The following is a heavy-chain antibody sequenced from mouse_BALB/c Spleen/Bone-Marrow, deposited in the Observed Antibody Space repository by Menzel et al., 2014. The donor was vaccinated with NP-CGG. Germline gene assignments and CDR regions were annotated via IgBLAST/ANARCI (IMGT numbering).Heavy chain of an antibody. D-gene: IGHD1-1*02. CDR1: GYTFTSYW. Sequence: VQLVESGTDLVRPGASVKLSCKASGYTFTSYWINWVKQRSGQGLEWIGNIYPSDSYTNYNQKFKDKATLTVDKSSSTAYMHLSSPTSEDSAVYYCTRDDGGFAYWGQGTLVTVSA. CDR2: IYPSDSYT. CDR3: TRDDGGFAY. V-gene: IGHV1-69*02. J-gene: IGHJ3*01.